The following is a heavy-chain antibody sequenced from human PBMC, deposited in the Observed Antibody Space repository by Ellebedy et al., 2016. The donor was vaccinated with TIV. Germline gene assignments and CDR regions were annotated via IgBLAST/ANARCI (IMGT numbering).Heavy chain of an antibody. CDR3: ARRAVAATQGAFDY. CDR2: IYYGGNT. V-gene: IGHV4-39*01. D-gene: IGHD6-19*01. Sequence: MPSETLSLTCTVSGGSIASATYYWGWIRQPPGTGLEWIGSIYYGGNTYYNPSLKSRVSISVDTSKNQFSLRLSSLTATDTAVYYFARRAVAATQGAFDYWGLGTLVTVYS. CDR1: GGSIASATYY. J-gene: IGHJ4*02.